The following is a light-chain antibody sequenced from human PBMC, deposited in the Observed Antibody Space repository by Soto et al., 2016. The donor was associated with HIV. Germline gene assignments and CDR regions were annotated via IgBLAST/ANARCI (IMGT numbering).Light chain of an antibody. CDR2: DDS. Sequence: SYVLTQPPSVSVAPGKTARITCGGTNVGSKSVHWYQQKPGQAPVLVVYDDSDRPSGIPERFSGSNSGNTATLTISRVDIGDEADYYCQVWDSGSDPVVLGGGTKLTVL. CDR3: QVWDSGSDPVV. V-gene: IGLV3-21*03. J-gene: IGLJ2*01. CDR1: NVGSKS.